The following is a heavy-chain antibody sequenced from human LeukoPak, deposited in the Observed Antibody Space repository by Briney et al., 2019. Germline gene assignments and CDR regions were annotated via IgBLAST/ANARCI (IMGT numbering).Heavy chain of an antibody. CDR2: SVVGSGNT. Sequence: SVKVSCKASGFTFTSSAMQWVRQARGQRLEWIGWSVVGSGNTNYAQKFQERVTITRDMSTSTAYMELSSLRSEDTAVYYCAAELWFGGGYGMDVWGQGTTVTVSS. V-gene: IGHV1-58*02. CDR1: GFTFTSSA. D-gene: IGHD3-10*01. J-gene: IGHJ6*02. CDR3: AAELWFGGGYGMDV.